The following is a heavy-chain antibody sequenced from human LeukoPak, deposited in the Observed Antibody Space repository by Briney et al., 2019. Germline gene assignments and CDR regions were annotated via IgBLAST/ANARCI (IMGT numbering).Heavy chain of an antibody. Sequence: ASVKVSCKASGYTFTSYGISWVRQAPGQGLEWMGWISAYNGNTNYAQKLQGRVTMTTDTSTSTVYMELSSLRSEDTAVYYCSFGVVNYYFDYWCQGTLVTVSS. J-gene: IGHJ4*02. V-gene: IGHV1-18*01. D-gene: IGHD3-3*01. CDR3: SFGVVNYYFDY. CDR1: GYTFTSYG. CDR2: ISAYNGNT.